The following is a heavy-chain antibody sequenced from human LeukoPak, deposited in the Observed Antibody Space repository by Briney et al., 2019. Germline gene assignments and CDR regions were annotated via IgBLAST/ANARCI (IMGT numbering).Heavy chain of an antibody. V-gene: IGHV6-1*01. CDR2: TYYRSKWYN. CDR3: ARGVQTTGFDY. J-gene: IGHJ4*02. CDR1: GDSVSSYSAA. Sequence: SQTLSLTCAISGDSVSSYSAAWHWIRQSPSRGLEWLGRTYYRSKWYNDYAVSVKSRITIDPDTSKNQFSLHLNSVTPEDTGVYYCARGVQTTGFDYWGQGTLVTVSS. D-gene: IGHD4/OR15-4a*01.